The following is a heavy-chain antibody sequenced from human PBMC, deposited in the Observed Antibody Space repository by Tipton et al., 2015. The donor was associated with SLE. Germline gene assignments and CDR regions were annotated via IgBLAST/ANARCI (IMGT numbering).Heavy chain of an antibody. Sequence: TLSLTCAVSGYSISSGYYWGWIRQPPGKGLEWIGSIYHSGSTYYNPSLKSRVTISVDTSKNQSSLKLSSATAADTAVYYCGVSGWYSSWFDPWGQGTLVTVSS. CDR3: GVSGWYSSWFDP. CDR2: IYHSGST. V-gene: IGHV4-38-2*01. CDR1: GYSISSGYY. J-gene: IGHJ5*02. D-gene: IGHD6-19*01.